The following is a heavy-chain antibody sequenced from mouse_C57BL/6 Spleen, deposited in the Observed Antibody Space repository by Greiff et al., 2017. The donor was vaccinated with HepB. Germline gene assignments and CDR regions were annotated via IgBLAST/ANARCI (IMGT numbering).Heavy chain of an antibody. V-gene: IGHV10-1*01. CDR2: IRSKSNNYAT. J-gene: IGHJ1*03. D-gene: IGHD1-1*01. CDR1: GFSFNTYA. CDR3: VRHGYGSSYGYFDV. Sequence: DVKLVESGGGLVQPKGSLKLSCAASGFSFNTYAMNWVRQAPGKGLEWVARIRSKSNNYATYYADSVKDRFTISRDDSESMLYLQMNNLKTEDTAMYYCVRHGYGSSYGYFDVWGTGTTVTVSS.